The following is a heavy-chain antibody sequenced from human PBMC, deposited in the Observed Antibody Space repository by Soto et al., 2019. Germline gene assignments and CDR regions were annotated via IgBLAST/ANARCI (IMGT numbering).Heavy chain of an antibody. CDR2: ISYDGSNK. Sequence: PGGSLRLSCAASGFTFSSYGMHWVRQAPGKGLEWVAVISYDGSNKYYADSVKGRFTISRDNSKNTLYLQMNSLRAEDTAVYYCAKGSYSSSWAAEYFQHWGQGTLVTVSS. D-gene: IGHD6-13*01. V-gene: IGHV3-30*18. J-gene: IGHJ1*01. CDR1: GFTFSSYG. CDR3: AKGSYSSSWAAEYFQH.